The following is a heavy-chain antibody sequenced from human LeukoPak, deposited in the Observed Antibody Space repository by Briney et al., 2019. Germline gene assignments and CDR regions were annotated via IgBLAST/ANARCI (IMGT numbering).Heavy chain of an antibody. J-gene: IGHJ4*02. Sequence: GGSLRLSCAASGFTVSSNYMSWVRQAPGKGLEWVPVIYSGGSTYYADSVKGRFTISRDNSKNTLYLQMNSLRAEDTAVYYCARAYYYDSSKHFDYWGQGTLVTVSS. D-gene: IGHD3-22*01. CDR1: GFTVSSNY. CDR2: IYSGGST. V-gene: IGHV3-53*01. CDR3: ARAYYYDSSKHFDY.